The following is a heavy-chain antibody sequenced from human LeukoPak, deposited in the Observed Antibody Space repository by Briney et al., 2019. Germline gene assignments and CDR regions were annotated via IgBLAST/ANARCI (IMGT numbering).Heavy chain of an antibody. J-gene: IGHJ4*02. CDR1: GGTFSSYA. CDR2: IIPILGIA. CDR3: AIGSSSIDYFDY. Sequence: SVKVSCKASGGTFSSYAISWVRQAPGQGLEWMGRIIPILGIANYAQKFQGRVTITADKSTSTAYMELSSLRSEDTAVYYCAIGSSSIDYFDYWGQGTLVTVSS. V-gene: IGHV1-69*04. D-gene: IGHD6-6*01.